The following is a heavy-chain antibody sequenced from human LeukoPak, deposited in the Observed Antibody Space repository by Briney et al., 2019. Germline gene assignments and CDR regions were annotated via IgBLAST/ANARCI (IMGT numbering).Heavy chain of an antibody. D-gene: IGHD4-17*01. CDR1: GFTFSSYA. J-gene: IGHJ4*02. V-gene: IGHV3-23*01. CDR2: ISGSGGST. Sequence: GGSLRLSCAASGFTFSSYAMSWVRQAPGKGLEWVSAISGSGGSTYYADSVKGRFTISRDNAKNSLYLQTNSLRAEDTAVYYCARATTVTWADYWGQGTLVTVSS. CDR3: ARATTVTWADY.